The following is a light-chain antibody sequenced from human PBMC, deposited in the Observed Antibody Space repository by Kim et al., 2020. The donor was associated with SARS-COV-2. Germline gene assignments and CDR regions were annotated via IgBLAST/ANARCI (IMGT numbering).Light chain of an antibody. CDR1: SSDVGGYNY. Sequence: GQSITISCTETSSDVGGYNYVSWYQQHPGKAPKLMIYDGSNRHSAVSNRFSGYKSGNTASLTISGLQAEAEADYYCSSYTSSSTRVYGTGTKDTVL. CDR2: DGS. J-gene: IGLJ1*01. CDR3: SSYTSSSTRV. V-gene: IGLV2-14*03.